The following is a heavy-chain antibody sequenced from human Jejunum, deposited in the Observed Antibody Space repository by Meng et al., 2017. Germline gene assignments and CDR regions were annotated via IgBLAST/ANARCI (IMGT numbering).Heavy chain of an antibody. CDR3: ARHTGNLGLDY. V-gene: IGHV7-4-1*02. J-gene: IGHJ4*02. CDR1: GYTFSSQP. CDR2: INTNTGNA. Sequence: QVQLVQSGAEVKKPGASVKGSCKASGYTFSSQPLNWVRQAPGQGLEWIGWINTNTGNANYGPDFTGRFVFSLDTSVSTAYLQISSLSAEDTAVYYCARHTGNLGLDYWGQGTLVTVSS. D-gene: IGHD4-23*01.